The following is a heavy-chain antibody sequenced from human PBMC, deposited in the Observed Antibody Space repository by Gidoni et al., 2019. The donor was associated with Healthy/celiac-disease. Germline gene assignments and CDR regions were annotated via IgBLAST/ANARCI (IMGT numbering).Heavy chain of an antibody. CDR2: IDPSDSYT. V-gene: IGHV5-10-1*03. CDR3: ARQMVATLGVYYYYMDV. J-gene: IGHJ6*03. D-gene: IGHD5-12*01. CDR1: GYSFTSYW. Sequence: EVQLVQSGAEVKKPGESLRISCKGSGYSFTSYWISWVRQMPGKGLEWMGRIDPSDSYTNYSPSFQGHVPISADKSISTAYLQWSSLKASDTAMYYCARQMVATLGVYYYYMDVWGKGTTVTVSS.